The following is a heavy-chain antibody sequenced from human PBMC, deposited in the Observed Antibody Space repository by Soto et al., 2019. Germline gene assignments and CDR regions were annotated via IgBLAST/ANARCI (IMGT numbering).Heavy chain of an antibody. J-gene: IGHJ5*01. D-gene: IGHD2-2*01. CDR1: GYSISSGYY. CDR2: IYHSGST. V-gene: IGHV4-38-2*02. CDR3: ERECIHQLPRGALFDS. Sequence: PSATLSLTCAVSGYSISSGYYWGWIRQPPGKGLEWIGSIYHSGSTYYNPSLKSRVTISVDTSKNQFSLKLSSVTAADTAVYYCERECIHQLPRGALFDSGGQGTLFNVS.